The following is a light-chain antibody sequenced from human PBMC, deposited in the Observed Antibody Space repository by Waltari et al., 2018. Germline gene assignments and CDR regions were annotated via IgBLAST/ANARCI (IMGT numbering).Light chain of an antibody. CDR3: MIWHSSAWV. CDR1: TGINVDTYR. Sequence: QAVLTPPPSLSASPGASASLTCPLRTGINVDTYRIYWYQKNPGSPPHYLLKYKSDSDKQQGSGVPSRFSGSKDASANAGILLISGLQSEDEADYYCMIWHSSAWVFGGGTKLTVL. CDR2: YKSDSDK. V-gene: IGLV5-45*01. J-gene: IGLJ3*02.